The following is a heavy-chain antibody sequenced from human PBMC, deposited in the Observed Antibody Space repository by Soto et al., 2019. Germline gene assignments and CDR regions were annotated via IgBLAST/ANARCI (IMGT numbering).Heavy chain of an antibody. J-gene: IGHJ5*02. CDR1: GFTFSSYA. V-gene: IGHV3-23*01. CDR3: AKDNTRCSIGSFFGFDP. D-gene: IGHD2-2*01. Sequence: GGSLRLSCAASGFTFSSYAMSWVRQAPGKGLEWVSAISGSGGSTYYADSVKGRFTISRDNSKNTLYLQMNSLRAEDTAVYYCAKDNTRCSIGSFFGFDPWGQGTLVTVSS. CDR2: ISGSGGST.